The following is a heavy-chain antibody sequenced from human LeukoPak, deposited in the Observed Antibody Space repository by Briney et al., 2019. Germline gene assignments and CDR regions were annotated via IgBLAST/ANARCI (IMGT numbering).Heavy chain of an antibody. CDR1: GGSISSGGYS. CDR3: TRVFRGFTYGSLLDYGMDV. V-gene: IGHV4-30-2*01. CDR2: IYHSGST. Sequence: SQTLSLTCAVSGGSISSGGYSWSWIRQPPGKGLEWIGYIYHSGSTYYNPSLKSRVTISVDRSKNQFSLKLSSVTAADTAVYYCTRVFRGFTYGSLLDYGMDVWGQGTTVTVSS. D-gene: IGHD5-18*01. J-gene: IGHJ6*02.